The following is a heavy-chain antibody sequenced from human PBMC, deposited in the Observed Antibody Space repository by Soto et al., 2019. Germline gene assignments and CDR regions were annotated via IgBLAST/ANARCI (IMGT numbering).Heavy chain of an antibody. CDR3: ARGDSTDCSNGVCSFFYNHDMDV. CDR2: INPKSGGT. Sequence: ASVKVSCKASGYSFTDYHIHWVRQALGQGLEWLGRINPKSGGTSTAQKFQGWVTMTTDTSISTASMELTRLTSDDTAIYYCARGDSTDCSNGVCSFFYNHDMDVWGQGTTVTVSS. J-gene: IGHJ6*02. CDR1: GYSFTDYH. V-gene: IGHV1-2*04. D-gene: IGHD2-8*01.